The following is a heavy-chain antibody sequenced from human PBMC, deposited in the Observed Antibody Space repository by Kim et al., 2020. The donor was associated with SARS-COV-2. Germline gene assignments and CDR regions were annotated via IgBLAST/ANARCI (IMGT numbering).Heavy chain of an antibody. CDR3: ARVTTITAPFYDY. V-gene: IGHV3-23*01. CDR2: ISASSGYT. CDR1: GFTFSRYG. Sequence: GGSLRLSCAASGFTFSRYGLSWVRQAPGKGLEWVSGISASSGYTSYADSVQGRFTISRDNAKNALNLEMNSLRAEDTALYYCARVTTITAPFYDYWGRGTLVTVSS. D-gene: IGHD4-4*01. J-gene: IGHJ4*02.